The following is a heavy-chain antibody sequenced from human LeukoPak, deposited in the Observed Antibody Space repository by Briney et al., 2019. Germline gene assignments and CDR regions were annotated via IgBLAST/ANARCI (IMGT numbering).Heavy chain of an antibody. D-gene: IGHD1-1*01. J-gene: IGHJ4*02. Sequence: GRSLRLSCAASGFTFSSYGMHWVRQAPGKGLEWVAVISYDGSNKYYADSVQGRFTISRDNAKNTLYLEMNSLRADDTAVYYCARPVTGTYAPLEYWGQGTLVTVSS. CDR1: GFTFSSYG. V-gene: IGHV3-30*03. CDR2: ISYDGSNK. CDR3: ARPVTGTYAPLEY.